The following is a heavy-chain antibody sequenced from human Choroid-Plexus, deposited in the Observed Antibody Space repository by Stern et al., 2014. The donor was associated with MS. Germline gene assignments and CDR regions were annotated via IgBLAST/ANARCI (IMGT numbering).Heavy chain of an antibody. CDR2: VSHDGSYK. J-gene: IGHJ5*02. Sequence: VQLVESGGGVVQPGRPLRLSCVASGFTFGSCAMHWVRPAPGKGLEWVAGVSHDGSYKYYADSVKGRFTISRDNSQNTLYMQMSSLRPEDTAVYYCAKDRQYLTYFFDHWGQGSLVTVSS. V-gene: IGHV3-30*18. CDR3: AKDRQYLTYFFDH. D-gene: IGHD2/OR15-2a*01. CDR1: GFTFGSCA.